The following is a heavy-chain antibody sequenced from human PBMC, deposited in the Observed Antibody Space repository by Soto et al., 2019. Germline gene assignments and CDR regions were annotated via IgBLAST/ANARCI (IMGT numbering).Heavy chain of an antibody. V-gene: IGHV4-38-2*01. CDR1: GYSISSGYY. J-gene: IGHJ5*02. CDR2: IYHSGST. D-gene: IGHD6-13*01. Sequence: SETLSLTCAVSGYSISSGYYWGWIRQPPGKGLEWIGSIYHSGSTYYNPSLKSRVTISVDTSKNQFSLKLSSVTAADTAVYYCARSHSSTSWFDPWGQGTLVTVSS. CDR3: ARSHSSTSWFDP.